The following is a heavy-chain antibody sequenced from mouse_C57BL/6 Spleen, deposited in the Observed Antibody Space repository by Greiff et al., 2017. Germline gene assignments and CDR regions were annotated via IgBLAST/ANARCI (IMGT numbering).Heavy chain of an antibody. CDR2: IYPRDGST. Sequence: QVHVKQSGPELVKPGASVKLSCKASGYTFTSYDINWVKQRPGKGLEWIGWIYPRDGSTKYNEKFKGKATLTVDTSSSTAYMGLHSLTSEDSAVYFCARYYDYDVVYAMDYWGQGASVTVSS. CDR3: ARYYDYDVVYAMDY. J-gene: IGHJ4*01. D-gene: IGHD2-4*01. CDR1: GYTFTSYD. V-gene: IGHV1-85*01.